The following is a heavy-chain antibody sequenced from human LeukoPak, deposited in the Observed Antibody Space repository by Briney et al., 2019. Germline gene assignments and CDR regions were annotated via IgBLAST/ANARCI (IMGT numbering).Heavy chain of an antibody. CDR3: AKAPYSSSWYLDY. V-gene: IGHV3-30-3*01. D-gene: IGHD6-13*01. CDR1: GFTFSSYA. CDR2: ISYDGSNK. J-gene: IGHJ4*02. Sequence: AGGSLRLSCAASGFTFSSYAMHWVRQAPGKGLEWVAVISYDGSNKYYADSVKGRFTISRDNSKNTLYLQMNSLRAEDTAVYYCAKAPYSSSWYLDYWGQGTLVTVSS.